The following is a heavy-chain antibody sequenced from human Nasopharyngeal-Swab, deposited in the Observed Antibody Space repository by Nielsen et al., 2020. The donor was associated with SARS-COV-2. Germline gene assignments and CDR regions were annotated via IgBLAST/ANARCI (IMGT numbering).Heavy chain of an antibody. CDR2: TSYDGSNK. V-gene: IGHV3-30*04. CDR1: GFTFSSYA. D-gene: IGHD5-24*01. CDR3: ARAMGKWLQLGNWFDP. Sequence: GGSLRLSCAASGFTFSSYAMHWVRQAPGKGLEWVAVTSYDGSNKYYADSVKGRFTISRDNSKNTLYLQMNSLRAEDTAVYYCARAMGKWLQLGNWFDPWGQGTLVTVSS. J-gene: IGHJ5*02.